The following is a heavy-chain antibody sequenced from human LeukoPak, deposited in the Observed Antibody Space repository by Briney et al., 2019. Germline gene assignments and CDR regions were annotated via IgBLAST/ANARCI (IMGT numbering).Heavy chain of an antibody. CDR1: GGSINTYY. Sequence: SETLSLTCTVSGGSINTYYWSWIRQPPGKGLEWLGSIDDSGKTIHNPSLKSRVTMSVDTSKNQFSLKLTSVTAADTAMYYCARDLLPVTDWGQETLVTVSS. CDR3: ARDLLPVTD. CDR2: IDDSGKT. J-gene: IGHJ4*02. V-gene: IGHV4-59*01. D-gene: IGHD2-21*02.